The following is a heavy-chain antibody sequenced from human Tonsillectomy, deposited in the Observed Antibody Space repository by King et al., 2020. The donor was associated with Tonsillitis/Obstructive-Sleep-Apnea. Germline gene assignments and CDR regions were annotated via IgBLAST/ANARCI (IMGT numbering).Heavy chain of an antibody. Sequence: QLVQSGAEVKKPGASVKVSCKASGYTFTGHYMHWVRQAPGQGLEWRGWINPNSGGTTNAQKFKGWVTMTRDTSISTAYMEVSRLRSDDTAVYYCARGEDIVVVPAAIVYWGQGTLVTVSS. D-gene: IGHD2-2*01. CDR1: GYTFTGHY. CDR2: INPNSGGT. V-gene: IGHV1-2*04. CDR3: ARGEDIVVVPAAIVY. J-gene: IGHJ4*02.